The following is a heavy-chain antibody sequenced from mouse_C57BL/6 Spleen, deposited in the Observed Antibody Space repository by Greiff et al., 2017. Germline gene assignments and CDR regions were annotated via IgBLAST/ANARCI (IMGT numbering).Heavy chain of an antibody. CDR2: ISNLAYSI. CDR3: ARHRDYGSYFDY. D-gene: IGHD1-1*01. Sequence: EVQLVESGGGLVQPGGSLKLSCAASGFTFSDYGMAWVRQAPRKGPEWVAFISNLAYSIYYADTVTGRFTISRENAKNTLYLEMSSLRSEDTAMYYCARHRDYGSYFDYWGQGTTLTVSS. V-gene: IGHV5-15*01. J-gene: IGHJ2*01. CDR1: GFTFSDYG.